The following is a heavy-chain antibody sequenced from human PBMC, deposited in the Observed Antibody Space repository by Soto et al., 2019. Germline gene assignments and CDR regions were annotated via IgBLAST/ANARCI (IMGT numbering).Heavy chain of an antibody. CDR3: ARQRYTSTWYPFDY. D-gene: IGHD6-13*01. CDR2: IHYTGST. CDR1: SGSISSYY. Sequence: SETLSLTCTVSSGSISSYYWNWIRQPPGEGLEWIGSIHYTGSTTHNPSLESRVTISVDTSKDQFSLKLSSVTAADTAVYYCARQRYTSTWYPFDYWGHGTLVTVSS. J-gene: IGHJ4*01. V-gene: IGHV4-59*08.